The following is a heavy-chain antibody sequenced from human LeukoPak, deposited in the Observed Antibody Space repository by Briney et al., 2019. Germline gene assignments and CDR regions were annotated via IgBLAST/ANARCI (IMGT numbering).Heavy chain of an antibody. CDR1: GFTFSSYG. CDR2: IWYDGSNK. J-gene: IGHJ4*02. CDR3: AREGYNKDFDY. V-gene: IGHV3-33*01. D-gene: IGHD1-1*01. Sequence: QAGGSLGLSCAASGFTFSSYGMHWVRQAPGKGLEWVAVIWYDGSNKYYADSVKGRFTISRDNSKNTLYLQMNSLRAEDTAVYYCAREGYNKDFDYWGQGTLVTVSS.